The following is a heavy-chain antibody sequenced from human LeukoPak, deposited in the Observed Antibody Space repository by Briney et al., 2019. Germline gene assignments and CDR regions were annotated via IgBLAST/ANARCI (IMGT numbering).Heavy chain of an antibody. V-gene: IGHV3-48*01. CDR1: GFNFIDYS. CDR3: ARDHRYAFDN. D-gene: IGHD5-12*01. J-gene: IGHJ4*01. Sequence: GESLRLSCAASGFNFIDYSMNWVRQAPGKGLEWISYIGISSGNTKYADSVKGRFTISRDKARNSLYLQMNSPRVEDTAVYYCARDHRYAFDNWGHGTLVTVSS. CDR2: IGISSGNT.